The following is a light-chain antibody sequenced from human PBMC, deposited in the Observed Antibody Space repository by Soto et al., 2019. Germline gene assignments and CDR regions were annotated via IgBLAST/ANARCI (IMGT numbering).Light chain of an antibody. Sequence: EIVLTQSPGTLSLSPGERATLSCRASQSVSSSYLAWYQQKPGQAPRLLIYGASSRATGIPDRFSGSGSGRDFTLTISRLEPEGFAVYYCQQYGSSPLTFGPGTKVDIK. V-gene: IGKV3-20*01. CDR1: QSVSSSY. CDR3: QQYGSSPLT. CDR2: GAS. J-gene: IGKJ3*01.